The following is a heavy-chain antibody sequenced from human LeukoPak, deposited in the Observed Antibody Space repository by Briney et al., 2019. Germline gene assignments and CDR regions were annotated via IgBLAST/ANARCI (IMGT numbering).Heavy chain of an antibody. V-gene: IGHV4-39*01. D-gene: IGHD4-17*01. CDR2: IYYSGST. J-gene: IGHJ4*02. CDR1: GGSISSSSYY. Sequence: SETLSLTCTVSGGSISSSSYYWGWIRQPPGKGLEWIGSIYYSGSTYYNPSLKSRVTISVDTSKNQFSLKLSSVTAADTAVYYCARVPTVTFFDYWGQGTLVTDSS. CDR3: ARVPTVTFFDY.